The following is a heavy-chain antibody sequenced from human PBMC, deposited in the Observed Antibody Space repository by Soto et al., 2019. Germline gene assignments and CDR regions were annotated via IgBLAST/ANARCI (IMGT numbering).Heavy chain of an antibody. CDR2: ISGSSTHI. CDR1: GFTFSDYI. V-gene: IGHV3-21*01. CDR3: ARDSLGRETLDY. J-gene: IGHJ4*02. Sequence: KPGGSLRLSCAASGFTFSDYIMNWVRQAPGKGLEWVSSISGSSTHIYYADSVKGRFTISRDNAKNSLSLQMNSLRAEDTAVYYCARDSLGRETLDYWGLGTLVTVSS.